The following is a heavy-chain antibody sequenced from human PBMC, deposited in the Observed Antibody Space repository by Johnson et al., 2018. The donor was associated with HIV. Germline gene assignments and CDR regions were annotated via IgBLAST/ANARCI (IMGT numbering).Heavy chain of an antibody. Sequence: VQLVESGGGLVQPGRSLRVSCAASGFTFSSYWMTWVRQAPGKGLEWVANIKQDGSEKNYLDSVKGRFTISRDNAKKSLYLQMKSLRDEDTALYYCARDVGLWFGELRSGDAFDIWGQGTMVTVSS. CDR1: GFTFSSYW. J-gene: IGHJ3*02. D-gene: IGHD3-10*01. V-gene: IGHV3-7*03. CDR3: ARDVGLWFGELRSGDAFDI. CDR2: IKQDGSEK.